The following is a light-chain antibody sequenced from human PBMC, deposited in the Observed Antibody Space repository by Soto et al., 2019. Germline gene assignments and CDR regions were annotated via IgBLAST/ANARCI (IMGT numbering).Light chain of an antibody. CDR1: QSISSY. V-gene: IGKV1-39*01. CDR2: DAS. J-gene: IGKJ1*01. CDR3: QQSYSSPWT. Sequence: DIQMTQSPSSLSAFVGDRVTITCRASQSISSYLNWYQQMPGKAPKVLIYDASSLQSGVPSRFSGSGSGTDFTLTIRNLQPEDFASYYCQQSYSSPWTFGQGTKVDIK.